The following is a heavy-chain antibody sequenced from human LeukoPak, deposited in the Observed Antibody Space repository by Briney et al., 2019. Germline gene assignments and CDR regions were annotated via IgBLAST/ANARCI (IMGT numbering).Heavy chain of an antibody. Sequence: SETLSLTCTVSGGSISSYYWSWIRQPPGKGLEWIGYIYYSGSTNYNPSLKSRVTISVDTSKNQFSLKLSSVTAADTAVYYCARARATMIVPYYFDYWGQGTLVTVSS. V-gene: IGHV4-59*01. CDR1: GGSISSYY. CDR3: ARARATMIVPYYFDY. D-gene: IGHD3-22*01. CDR2: IYYSGST. J-gene: IGHJ4*02.